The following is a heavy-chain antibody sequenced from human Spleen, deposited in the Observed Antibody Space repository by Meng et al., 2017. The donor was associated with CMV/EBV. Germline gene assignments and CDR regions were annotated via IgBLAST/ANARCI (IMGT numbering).Heavy chain of an antibody. CDR2: INSDGSST. J-gene: IGHJ6*02. V-gene: IGHV3-74*01. CDR1: GFTFSSYW. CDR3: ATHRGGSPQFYGMDV. Sequence: GESLKISCAASGFTFSSYWMHWVRQAPGKGLVWVSRINSDGSSTNYADSVKGRFTISRDNSKKMLYLQMNSLRVDDTAVYYCATHRGGSPQFYGMDVWGQGTTVTVSS. D-gene: IGHD1-14*01.